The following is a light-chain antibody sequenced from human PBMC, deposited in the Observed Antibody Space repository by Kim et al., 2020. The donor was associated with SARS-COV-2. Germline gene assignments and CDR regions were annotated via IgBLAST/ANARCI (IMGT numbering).Light chain of an antibody. CDR2: EVT. CDR1: RSDVGGNKY. CDR3: GSYTSSDIVL. V-gene: IGLV2-14*01. Sequence: QSALTQPASVSASPGLSITISCTGTRSDVGGNKYVSWYQQHPGKAPKLVIYEVTRRPSGVSDRFSGSKSGNTASLTISGLQAEDEADYYCGSYTSSDIVLFGGGTQLTVL. J-gene: IGLJ2*01.